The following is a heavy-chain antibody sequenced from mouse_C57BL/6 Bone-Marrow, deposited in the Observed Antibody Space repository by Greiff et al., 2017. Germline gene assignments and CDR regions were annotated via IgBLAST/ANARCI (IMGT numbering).Heavy chain of an antibody. V-gene: IGHV1-55*01. CDR2: IYPGSGST. J-gene: IGHJ3*01. CDR3: ARPSLLWLRRAFAY. Sequence: QVQLKQPGAELVKPGASVKMSCKASGYTFTSYWITWVKQRPGQGLEWIGDIYPGSGSTNYNEKFKSKATLTVDTSSSTAYMQLSSLTSEDSAVYYGARPSLLWLRRAFAYWGQGTLVTVSA. CDR1: GYTFTSYW. D-gene: IGHD2-2*01.